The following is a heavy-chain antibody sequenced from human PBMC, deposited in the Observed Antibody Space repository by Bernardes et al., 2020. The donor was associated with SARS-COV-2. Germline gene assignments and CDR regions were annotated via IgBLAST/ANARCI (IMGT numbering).Heavy chain of an antibody. CDR2: VVGDGSFI. D-gene: IGHD2-21*01. J-gene: IGHJ2*01. Sequence: RDVSLSGVGSGFSFSSHAMGWVRRPPGRGLEWVSGVVGDGSFISYADSVKGRFTISKDFSNNVVYLQMNSLTAEDTATYYCAKDYVVGDSLWYFDLWGRGTPVTVSS. CDR3: AKDYVVGDSLWYFDL. V-gene: IGHV3-23*01. CDR1: GFSFSSHA.